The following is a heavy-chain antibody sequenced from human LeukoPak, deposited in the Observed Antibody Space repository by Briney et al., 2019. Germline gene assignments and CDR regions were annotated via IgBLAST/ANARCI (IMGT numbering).Heavy chain of an antibody. V-gene: IGHV6-1*01. CDR2: TYYRSKWYN. Sequence: SQTLSLTCAISGDSVSSNSAAWNWIRQSPSRGLEWLGRTYYRSKWYNDYAVSVKSRITINPDTSKNQFSLQLNSVTPEDTAVYYCASRRRILTGRRHHDAFDIWGQGTMVTVSS. CDR1: GDSVSSNSAA. D-gene: IGHD3-9*01. J-gene: IGHJ3*02. CDR3: ASRRRILTGRRHHDAFDI.